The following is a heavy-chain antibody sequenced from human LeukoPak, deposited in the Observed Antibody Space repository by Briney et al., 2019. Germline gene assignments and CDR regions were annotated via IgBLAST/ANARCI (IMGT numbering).Heavy chain of an antibody. CDR1: GFTFDDYA. D-gene: IGHD6-6*01. CDR3: ARDPEYSSSSGLDY. V-gene: IGHV3-33*08. CDR2: IWYDGSNK. J-gene: IGHJ4*02. Sequence: GRSLRLSCAASGFTFDDYAMHWVRQAPGKGLEWVAVIWYDGSNKYYADSVKGRFTISRDNSKNTLYLQMNSLRAEDTAVYYCARDPEYSSSSGLDYWGQGTLVTVSS.